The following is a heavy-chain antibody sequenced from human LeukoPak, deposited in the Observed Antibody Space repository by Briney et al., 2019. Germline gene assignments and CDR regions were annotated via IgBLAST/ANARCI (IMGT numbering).Heavy chain of an antibody. V-gene: IGHV4-34*01. Sequence: KSSETLSLTCAVYGGSFSGYYWSWIRQPPGKGLEWIGEINHSGSTNYNPSLKSRVTISVDTSKNQFSLKLSSVTAADTAVYYCARHRRHDYGGKRWFDPWGQGTLVTVSS. D-gene: IGHD4-23*01. CDR1: GGSFSGYY. CDR3: ARHRRHDYGGKRWFDP. J-gene: IGHJ5*02. CDR2: INHSGST.